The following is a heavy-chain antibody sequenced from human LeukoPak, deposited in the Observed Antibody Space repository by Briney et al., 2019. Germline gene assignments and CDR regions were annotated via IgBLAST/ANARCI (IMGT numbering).Heavy chain of an antibody. CDR3: ARSLVAVAGRGYNWFDP. CDR2: IYYSGST. J-gene: IGHJ5*02. D-gene: IGHD6-19*01. CDR1: GASLRSYQ. Sequence: SETLSLTCTVSGASLRSYQWSWLRQPPGKGLEWIGNIYYSGSTNYNPSLKSRVTISVDTSKNQFSLKLSPVPAADTAVYYCARSLVAVAGRGYNWFDPWGQGTLVTVSS. V-gene: IGHV4-59*01.